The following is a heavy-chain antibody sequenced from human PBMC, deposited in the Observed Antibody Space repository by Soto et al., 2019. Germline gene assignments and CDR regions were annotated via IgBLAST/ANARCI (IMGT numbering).Heavy chain of an antibody. CDR2: ICYDGSNK. CDR1: GFIFSTYG. V-gene: IGHV3-33*01. D-gene: IGHD5-18*01. Sequence: QVQLVESGGGVVQPGRSLRLSCAASGFIFSTYGMHWVRQAPGKGLEWVAVICYDGSNKYYADSVKGRFNISRDNSKKTLNLHMNSLRAEDTAVYYCARDTQSLQPWFNFYYSGQGTLVTVSS. J-gene: IGHJ4*02. CDR3: ARDTQSLQPWFNFYY.